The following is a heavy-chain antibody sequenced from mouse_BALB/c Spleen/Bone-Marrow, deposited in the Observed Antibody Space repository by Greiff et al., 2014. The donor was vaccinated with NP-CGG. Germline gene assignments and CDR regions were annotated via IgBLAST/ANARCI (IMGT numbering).Heavy chain of an antibody. CDR1: GFSFNSYG. J-gene: IGHJ3*01. V-gene: IGHV5-9-2*01. Sequence: EVQLVESGGGLVKSGGSLKLSCAASGFSFNSYGMSWVRQTPEKRLEWVATISGGGSYTFYPDSVKGRFTISRDNAKNNLYLQLSSQSSEDTALYYCARHAYYDQTEVSFVYWGQGTLVTVSA. CDR3: ARHAYYDQTEVSFVY. CDR2: ISGGGSYT. D-gene: IGHD2-4*01.